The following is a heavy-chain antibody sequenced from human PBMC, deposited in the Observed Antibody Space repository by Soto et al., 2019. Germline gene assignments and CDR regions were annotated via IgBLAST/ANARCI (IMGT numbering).Heavy chain of an antibody. CDR3: ARDRLRGSMVRGVMGY. V-gene: IGHV3-33*01. Sequence: QVQLVESGGGVVQPAKSLRLSCAASGFTFSSYGMHWVRQAPGKGLEWVAVIWYDGSIKYYADSVKGRFIISRDNSNNTLYLQINSLRAEDTAVYYCARDRLRGSMVRGVMGYWGQETLVTVSS. CDR1: GFTFSSYG. D-gene: IGHD3-10*01. J-gene: IGHJ4*02. CDR2: IWYDGSIK.